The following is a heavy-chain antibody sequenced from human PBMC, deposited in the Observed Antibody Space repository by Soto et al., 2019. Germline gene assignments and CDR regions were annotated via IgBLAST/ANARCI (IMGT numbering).Heavy chain of an antibody. CDR2: IFYSAST. Sequence: SETRCHTCIGSSDSISVHYWIWIGKSPGTGLEWIGHIFYSASTNYHASLKSSVTLSADTSKNQFSLRLSSVTAAVTAVYYCARVGSSVWSQDYLCQ. V-gene: IGHV4-59*11. CDR1: SDSISVHY. CDR3: ARVGSSVWSQDY. J-gene: IGHJ4*02. D-gene: IGHD6-19*01.